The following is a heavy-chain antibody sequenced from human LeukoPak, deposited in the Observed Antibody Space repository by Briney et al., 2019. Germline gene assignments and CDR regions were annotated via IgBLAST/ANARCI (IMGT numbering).Heavy chain of an antibody. D-gene: IGHD3-9*01. V-gene: IGHV3-30*04. CDR2: ISYDGSNK. CDR1: GFTFSSYA. J-gene: IGHJ4*02. Sequence: GRSLRLSCAASGFTFSSYAMHWVRQAPGKGLEWVAVISYDGSNKYYADSVKGRFTISRDNSKNTLYLQMNSLRTEDTALYYCAKGGYFDMYYFDYWGQGTLVTVSS. CDR3: AKGGYFDMYYFDY.